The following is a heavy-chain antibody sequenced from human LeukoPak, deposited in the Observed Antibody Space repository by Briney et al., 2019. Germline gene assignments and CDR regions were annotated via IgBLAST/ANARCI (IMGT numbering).Heavy chain of an antibody. D-gene: IGHD1-26*01. CDR3: ARDGSLRDGVWFDS. V-gene: IGHV3-74*01. CDR2: VSTDGRST. Sequence: GGSLRLSCAASGFTFSNYWMHWVRQAPGKGLVWVSRVSTDGRSTSYADSVKGRFTISRDNAKNTLYLQMSSLRAEDTAVYYCARDGSLRDGVWFDSWGQGTLVTVSS. CDR1: GFTFSNYW. J-gene: IGHJ5*01.